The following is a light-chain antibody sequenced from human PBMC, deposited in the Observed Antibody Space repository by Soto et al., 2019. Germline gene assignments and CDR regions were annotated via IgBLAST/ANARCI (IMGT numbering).Light chain of an antibody. CDR1: SSNIGSAY. CDR3: AAWDDSLVV. Sequence: QSVLTQPPSASGTPGQTVTISCSGSSSNIGSAYIYWYQHLPGTAPKLLIYRNNQRPSGVPDRFPASKSGTSASLAISGLRSEDDADYYCAAWDDSLVVFGGGTKVTVL. J-gene: IGLJ2*01. CDR2: RNN. V-gene: IGLV1-47*01.